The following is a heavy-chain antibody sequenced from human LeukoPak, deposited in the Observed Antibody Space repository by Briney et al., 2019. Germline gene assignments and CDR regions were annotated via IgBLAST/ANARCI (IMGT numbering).Heavy chain of an antibody. J-gene: IGHJ6*02. D-gene: IGHD1-26*01. CDR1: GFTFSDYY. CDR3: ARGVGVWVGDSFSYYYYGMDV. CDR2: ISSSGSTI. V-gene: IGHV3-11*01. Sequence: GGSLRLSCAASGFTFSDYYMSWLRQAPGKGLEWVSYISSSGSTIYYADSVKGRFTISRDNAKNSLYLQMNSLRAEETAVYYCARGVGVWVGDSFSYYYYGMDVWGQGTTVTVSS.